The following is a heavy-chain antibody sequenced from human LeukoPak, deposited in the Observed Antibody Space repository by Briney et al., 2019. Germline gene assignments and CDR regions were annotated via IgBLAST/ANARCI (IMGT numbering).Heavy chain of an antibody. CDR2: INQDGSEK. CDR1: GFTFSSSW. Sequence: GGSLRLSCAASGFTFSSSWRTWARQAPGKGLEWVANINQDGSEKYYVDSVRGRFTISRDNARNSLYLQMHSLRAEDTAVFYCTGHYGMNVWGQGTTVTVSS. V-gene: IGHV3-7*01. CDR3: TGHYGMNV. J-gene: IGHJ6*02.